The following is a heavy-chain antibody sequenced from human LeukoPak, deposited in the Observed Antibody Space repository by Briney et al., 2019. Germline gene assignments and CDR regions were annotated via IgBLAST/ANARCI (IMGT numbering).Heavy chain of an antibody. CDR1: GYTFTSYY. Sequence: GASVKVSCKASGYTFTSYYMHWVRQAPGQGLEWMGIINPSGGSTSYAQKFQGRVTMTRDTSTSTVYMELSSLRSEDTAVYYCASPITMVRGVMRYYYGMDVWGQGTTVTVSS. D-gene: IGHD3-10*01. CDR2: INPSGGST. CDR3: ASPITMVRGVMRYYYGMDV. J-gene: IGHJ6*02. V-gene: IGHV1-46*01.